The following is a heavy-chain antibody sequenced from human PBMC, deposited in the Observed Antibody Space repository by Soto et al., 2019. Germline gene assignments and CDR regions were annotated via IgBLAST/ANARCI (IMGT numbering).Heavy chain of an antibody. Sequence: TSVKVSCKASGYTFSRYGMSWVRQAPGQRLEWMGWISAYNANTKYAQKLEGRVTMTTGTYTSTVYMELRSLTSDDTAVYYCAREGYRRSGSCLFYSHDYFARDVWG. D-gene: IGHD2-15*01. CDR1: GYTFSRYG. V-gene: IGHV1-18*01. CDR2: ISAYNANT. CDR3: AREGYRRSGSCLFYSHDYFARDV. J-gene: IGHJ6*01.